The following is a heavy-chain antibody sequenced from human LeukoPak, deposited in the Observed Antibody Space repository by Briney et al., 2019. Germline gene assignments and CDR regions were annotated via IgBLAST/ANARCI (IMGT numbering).Heavy chain of an antibody. CDR1: GGSISSYY. CDR3: ARDPTTGAFDI. Sequence: SETLPLTCTVSGGSISSYYWSWIRQPPGKGLEWIGYIYYSGSTNYNPSLKSRVTISVDTSKNQFSLKLSSVTAADTAVYYCARDPTTGAFDIWGQGTMVTVSS. D-gene: IGHD1-26*01. J-gene: IGHJ3*02. V-gene: IGHV4-59*12. CDR2: IYYSGST.